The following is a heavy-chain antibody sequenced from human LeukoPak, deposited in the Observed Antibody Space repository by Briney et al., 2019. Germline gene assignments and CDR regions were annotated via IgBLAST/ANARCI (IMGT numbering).Heavy chain of an antibody. D-gene: IGHD4-17*01. J-gene: IGHJ5*02. CDR3: ARAGDYGDYVGWFDP. V-gene: IGHV4-4*07. Sequence: SETLSLTCTVSGGSISSYYWSWIRQPAGKGVEWIGRIHTSGSTNYNPSLKSRVTMSVDTSKKQFSLKLTSVTAADTAVYYCARAGDYGDYVGWFDPWGQGTLVTVSS. CDR2: IHTSGST. CDR1: GGSISSYY.